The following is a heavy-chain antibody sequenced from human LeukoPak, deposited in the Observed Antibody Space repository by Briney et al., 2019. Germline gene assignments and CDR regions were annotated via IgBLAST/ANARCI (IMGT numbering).Heavy chain of an antibody. Sequence: ASVKVSCKASGYTFTSYIISWVRQAPGQGLEWMGRINPNSGGTNYAQEFQGRVTMTRDTSNSTAYMELSRLRSDDTAVYYCARDLLRAIAAAGREYFGYWGQGTLVTVSS. CDR3: ARDLLRAIAAAGREYFGY. V-gene: IGHV1-2*06. J-gene: IGHJ4*02. CDR2: INPNSGGT. CDR1: GYTFTSYI. D-gene: IGHD6-13*01.